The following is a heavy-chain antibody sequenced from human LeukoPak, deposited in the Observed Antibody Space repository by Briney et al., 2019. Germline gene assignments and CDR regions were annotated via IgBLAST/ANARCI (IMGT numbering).Heavy chain of an antibody. CDR3: ARDAVRGVIPLY. D-gene: IGHD3-10*01. J-gene: IGHJ4*02. Sequence: SVKVSCKASGGTFSSYAISWVRQAPGQGLEWMGGIIPIFGIANYAQKFQGRVTITADKSTSTAYMELSSLRSEDTAVYYCARDAVRGVIPLYWGQGTLVTVSS. CDR2: IIPIFGIA. CDR1: GGTFSSYA. V-gene: IGHV1-69*10.